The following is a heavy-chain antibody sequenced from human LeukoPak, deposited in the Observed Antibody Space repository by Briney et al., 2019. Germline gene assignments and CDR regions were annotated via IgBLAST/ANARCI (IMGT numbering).Heavy chain of an antibody. V-gene: IGHV4-34*01. CDR3: ARGVLYSSSSGIDY. CDR2: INHSGST. J-gene: IGHJ4*02. Sequence: SETLSLTCAVYGGSFSGYYWSWIRQPPGKGLEWIGEINHSGSTNYNPSLKSRVTISVDTSKNQFSLKLSSVTAADTAVYYCARGVLYSSSSGIDYWGQGTLVTVSS. CDR1: GGSFSGYY. D-gene: IGHD6-6*01.